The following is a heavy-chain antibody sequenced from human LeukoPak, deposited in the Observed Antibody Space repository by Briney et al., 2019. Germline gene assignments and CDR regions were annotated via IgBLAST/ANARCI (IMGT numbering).Heavy chain of an antibody. Sequence: GGSLRLSCAASGFTFSSYSMNWVRQAPGKGLEWVSSISGSSSYIYYADSVKGRFTISRDNAKSSLYLQMNSLRAEDTAVYYCARGKSRFYGMDVWGQGTTVTVSS. CDR1: GFTFSSYS. J-gene: IGHJ6*02. CDR3: ARGKSRFYGMDV. D-gene: IGHD3-3*01. V-gene: IGHV3-21*01. CDR2: ISGSSSYI.